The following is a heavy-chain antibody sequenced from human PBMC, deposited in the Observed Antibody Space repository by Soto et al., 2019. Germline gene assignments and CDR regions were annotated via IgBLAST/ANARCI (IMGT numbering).Heavy chain of an antibody. Sequence: QVQLQESGPGLVKPSETLSLTCTVSGGSISSYYWSWIRQPPGKGLEWIGYIYYSGSTNYNPSLKSRVTISVDTSKNQFSLKLSSVTAADTAVYYCARGEDYDSSGYYYFDYWGQGTLVTVSS. CDR1: GGSISSYY. V-gene: IGHV4-59*01. J-gene: IGHJ4*02. D-gene: IGHD3-22*01. CDR3: ARGEDYDSSGYYYFDY. CDR2: IYYSGST.